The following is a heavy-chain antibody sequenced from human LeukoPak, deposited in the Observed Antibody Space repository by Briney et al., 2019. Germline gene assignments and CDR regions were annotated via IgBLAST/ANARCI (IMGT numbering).Heavy chain of an antibody. Sequence: GASVKVSCKASGYTFTSYYMHWVRQAPGQGLEWMGIINPSGGSTSYAQKFQGRVTMTRDTSTSTVYMELSSLRSEDTAVYYCARDVDTAMVRILPINHYGMDVWGQGTTVTVSS. J-gene: IGHJ6*02. CDR3: ARDVDTAMVRILPINHYGMDV. CDR2: INPSGGST. V-gene: IGHV1-46*01. D-gene: IGHD5-18*01. CDR1: GYTFTSYY.